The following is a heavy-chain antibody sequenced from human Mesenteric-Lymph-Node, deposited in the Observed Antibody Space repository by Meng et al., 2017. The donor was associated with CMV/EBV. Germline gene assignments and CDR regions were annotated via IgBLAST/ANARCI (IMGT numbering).Heavy chain of an antibody. V-gene: IGHV3-74*03. CDR1: GFTFNNYW. Sequence: GGSLRLSCAASGFTFNNYWMHWVRQAPGKGLLWVSRINSDGSSITYADSVKGRFTISRDNAKNTLYLQMNSLRAEDTAVYYCARDLPHNWLDPWGQGTLVTVSS. CDR2: INSDGSSI. J-gene: IGHJ5*02. CDR3: ARDLPHNWLDP.